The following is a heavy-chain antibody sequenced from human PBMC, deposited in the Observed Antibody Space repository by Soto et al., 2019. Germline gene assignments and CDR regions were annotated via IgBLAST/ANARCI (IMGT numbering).Heavy chain of an antibody. Sequence: EVQLLESGGDLVQPGGSLRLSCAASGFIFSSYDMTWVRQAPGKGLEWVSDISGSGGSTHYADSVKGRFTISRDNSKNTLYLQMHNLRAEDTAAYYCAKVNCGRDCSFENWGQGTLVTVSS. V-gene: IGHV3-23*01. D-gene: IGHD2-21*02. CDR1: GFIFSSYD. CDR2: ISGSGGST. J-gene: IGHJ4*02. CDR3: AKVNCGRDCSFEN.